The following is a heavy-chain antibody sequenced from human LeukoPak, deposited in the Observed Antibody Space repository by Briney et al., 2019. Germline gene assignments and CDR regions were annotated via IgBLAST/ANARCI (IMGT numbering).Heavy chain of an antibody. CDR1: GGSVSNFY. D-gene: IGHD1-14*01. CDR2: VSYSGNT. Sequence: TETLSLTCTVSGGSVSNFYWSWIRQPPGKGLEWIGYVSYSGNTNYNPSLKSRVTISVDTSKNQFSLKLSSVTAADTAVYYCARVTTVNTGDFDYWGQGTLVTVSS. V-gene: IGHV4-59*02. J-gene: IGHJ4*02. CDR3: ARVTTVNTGDFDY.